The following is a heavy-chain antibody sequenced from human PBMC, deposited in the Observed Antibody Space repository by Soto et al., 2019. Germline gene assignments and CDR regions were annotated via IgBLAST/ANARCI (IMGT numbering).Heavy chain of an antibody. D-gene: IGHD4-17*01. J-gene: IGHJ4*02. Sequence: GASVKVSCKASGYTFTGYYMHWVRQAPGQGLEWMGWINPNSGGTNYAQKFQGWVTMTRDTSISTAYMELSRLRSDDTAVYYCARSTMTTDQVYGDYAFDYWGQGTLVTVSS. CDR1: GYTFTGYY. CDR3: ARSTMTTDQVYGDYAFDY. CDR2: INPNSGGT. V-gene: IGHV1-2*04.